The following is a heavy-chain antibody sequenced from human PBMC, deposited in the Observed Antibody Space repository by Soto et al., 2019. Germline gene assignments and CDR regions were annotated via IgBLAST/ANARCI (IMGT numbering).Heavy chain of an antibody. CDR2: ISGSGGST. CDR1: GFTFSYYA. Sequence: GGSLRLSCAASGFTFSYYAMTWVRQGPGKGLEWVSAISGSGGSTYYADSVKGRFTISRDNAKNSLYLQMNSLRADDTAVYFCARGDYYDTSGPFSDAFDIWGQGTMVTVSS. V-gene: IGHV3-23*01. D-gene: IGHD3-22*01. J-gene: IGHJ3*02. CDR3: ARGDYYDTSGPFSDAFDI.